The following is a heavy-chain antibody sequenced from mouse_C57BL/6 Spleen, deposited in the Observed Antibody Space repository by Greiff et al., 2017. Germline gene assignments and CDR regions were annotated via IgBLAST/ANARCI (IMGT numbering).Heavy chain of an antibody. Sequence: EVMLVESGGGLVKPGGSLKLSCAASGFTFSDYGMHWVRQAPEKGLEWVAYISSGSSTIYYADTVKGRFTLSRDNAKNTLFLQMTSLRSEDTAMYYWARFHGTPYWYFDVWGTGTTVTVSS. V-gene: IGHV5-17*01. CDR2: ISSGSSTI. CDR3: ARFHGTPYWYFDV. D-gene: IGHD1-1*01. J-gene: IGHJ1*03. CDR1: GFTFSDYG.